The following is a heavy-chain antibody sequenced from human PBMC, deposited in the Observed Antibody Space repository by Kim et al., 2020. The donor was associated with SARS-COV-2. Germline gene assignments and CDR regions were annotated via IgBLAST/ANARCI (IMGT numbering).Heavy chain of an antibody. V-gene: IGHV4-59*08. J-gene: IGHJ6*03. CDR1: GGSISSYY. D-gene: IGHD4-4*01. CDR2: IYYSGST. Sequence: SETLSLTCTVSGGSISSYYWSWIRQPPGKGLEWIGYIYYSGSTNYNPSLKSRVTISVDTSKNQFSLKLSSVTAADTAVYYCARLRSNRLVYMDVWGKGTTVTVSS. CDR3: ARLRSNRLVYMDV.